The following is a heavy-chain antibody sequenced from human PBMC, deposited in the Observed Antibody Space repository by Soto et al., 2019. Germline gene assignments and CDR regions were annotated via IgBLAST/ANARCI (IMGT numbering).Heavy chain of an antibody. D-gene: IGHD3-3*01. CDR3: ARDPSGYYTDP. J-gene: IGHJ5*02. Sequence: PGGSLRLSCVASGFPFSFYTLNCVRQAPGKGLEWVSYISSSSSTIYYADSVKGRFTISRDNAKDSLYLQINSLRDEDTAVYYCARDPSGYYTDPWGQGTLVTVSA. CDR1: GFPFSFYT. CDR2: ISSSSSTI. V-gene: IGHV3-48*02.